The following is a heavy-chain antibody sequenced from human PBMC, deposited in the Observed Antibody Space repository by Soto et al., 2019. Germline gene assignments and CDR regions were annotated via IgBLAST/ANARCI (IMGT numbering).Heavy chain of an antibody. Sequence: QVQLVDSGGGVVQPGRSLRLSCAASGFTFRSYAVHWVRQAPGKGLEWVAVISYDGTNKYYADSVKDRFTISGDNSKNTLYLQMNSLRPEDTAVYYCARDRGGYSFFDYWGQGTLVTVSS. J-gene: IGHJ4*02. V-gene: IGHV3-30-3*01. CDR1: GFTFRSYA. D-gene: IGHD3-16*01. CDR2: ISYDGTNK. CDR3: ARDRGGYSFFDY.